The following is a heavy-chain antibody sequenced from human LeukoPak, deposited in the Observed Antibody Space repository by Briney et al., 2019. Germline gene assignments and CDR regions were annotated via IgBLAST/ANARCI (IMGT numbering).Heavy chain of an antibody. CDR1: GFTFSSYA. D-gene: IGHD3-16*01. CDR3: ARGYVSPDAFDV. CDR2: ISGSGGST. Sequence: PGGSLRLSCAASGFTFSSYAMSWVRQAPGKGLEWVSAISGSGGSTCYADSVKGRFTVSRDNSKNTLYLQMNSLRAEDTAVYYCARGYVSPDAFDVWGQGTMVTVSS. J-gene: IGHJ3*01. V-gene: IGHV3-23*01.